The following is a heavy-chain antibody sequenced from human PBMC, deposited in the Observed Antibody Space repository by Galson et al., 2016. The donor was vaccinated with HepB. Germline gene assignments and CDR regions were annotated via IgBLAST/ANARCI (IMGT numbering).Heavy chain of an antibody. CDR3: ARTYYYDPGDYYYSALDP. V-gene: IGHV1-8*01. D-gene: IGHD3-22*01. CDR1: GYTFTSYD. Sequence: SVKVSCKASGYTFTSYDINWVRQATGQGLEWMGWMNPNSGNTGYAQKFQGRVTMTRNTPISTAYMELSSLRSEDTAIYYCARTYYYDPGDYYYSALDPWGQGTLVTVSS. J-gene: IGHJ5*02. CDR2: MNPNSGNT.